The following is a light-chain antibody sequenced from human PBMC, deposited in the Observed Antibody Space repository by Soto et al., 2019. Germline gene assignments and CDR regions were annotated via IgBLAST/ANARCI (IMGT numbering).Light chain of an antibody. V-gene: IGKV2-28*01. CDR1: ERLVNGSGYND. CDR3: MEGLQIPST. Sequence: DIVMTQSPLSLPVTPGEPASISCRSSERLVNGSGYNDLDWYLQKPGQPPQLLMYLASNRASGVPDRFSGSRSGTDVPLNISRVAAEDVGVYYCMEGLQIPSTFGPGTIVDFK. J-gene: IGKJ3*01. CDR2: LAS.